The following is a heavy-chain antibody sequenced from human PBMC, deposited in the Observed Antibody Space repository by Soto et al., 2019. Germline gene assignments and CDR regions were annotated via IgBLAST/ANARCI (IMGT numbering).Heavy chain of an antibody. CDR2: IYYNGNT. CDR1: GCSICNHY. D-gene: IGHD7-27*01. J-gene: IGHJ4*02. Sequence: QVQLQESGPGLVKPSETLSLTCSVSGCSICNHYLCWIRQPPGKGLDWIGYIYYNGNTNYNPSLKSRVTMSVDTSRNQISLKLTTVTAADTAVYYCTRANWYSEYWGQGPLVTVSS. CDR3: TRANWYSEY. V-gene: IGHV4-59*11.